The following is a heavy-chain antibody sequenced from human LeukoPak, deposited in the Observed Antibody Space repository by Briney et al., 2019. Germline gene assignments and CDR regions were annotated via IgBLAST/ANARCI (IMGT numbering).Heavy chain of an antibody. CDR2: IIPIFGTA. D-gene: IGHD4-17*01. CDR3: ARVRGLLLFDY. CDR1: GGTFSSYT. J-gene: IGHJ4*02. V-gene: IGHV1-69*13. Sequence: ASVKVSCKASGGTFSSYTITWVRQAPGQGLEWMGGIIPIFGTANYAQKFQGRVTITADESTNTAYMELSSLTSDDTAVYYCARVRGLLLFDYWGQGTLVTVSS.